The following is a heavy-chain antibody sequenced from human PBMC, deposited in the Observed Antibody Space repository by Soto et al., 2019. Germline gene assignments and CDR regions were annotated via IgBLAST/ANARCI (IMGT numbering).Heavy chain of an antibody. CDR3: ARDRLMATAGTARHYFGLDV. J-gene: IGHJ6*02. CDR1: GGPIRSGGYY. Sequence: SETLSLTCTVSGGPIRSGGYYWSWVRQNPRRGLEWIGNIYYSGNTYYNPSLKSRLTISVDTSKNQFSLNLSSVTAADTAVYYCARDRLMATAGTARHYFGLDVWGQGTTVTVSS. CDR2: IYYSGNT. V-gene: IGHV4-31*03. D-gene: IGHD5-18*01.